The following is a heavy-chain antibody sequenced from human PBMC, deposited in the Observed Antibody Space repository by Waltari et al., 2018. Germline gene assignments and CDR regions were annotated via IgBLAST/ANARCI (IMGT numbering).Heavy chain of an antibody. D-gene: IGHD3-3*01. CDR1: GFTFSSYA. J-gene: IGHJ4*02. CDR2: ISGSGGRT. V-gene: IGHV3-23*04. Sequence: EVQLVESGGGLVQPGGSLRLSCAASGFTFSSYAMSWVRQAPGKGLEWVSAISGSGGRTYYADSVKGRFTMSRDNSKNTLYLQMNSLRAEDTAVYYCAKDQTRYDFWSGYLEIDYWGQGTLVTVSS. CDR3: AKDQTRYDFWSGYLEIDY.